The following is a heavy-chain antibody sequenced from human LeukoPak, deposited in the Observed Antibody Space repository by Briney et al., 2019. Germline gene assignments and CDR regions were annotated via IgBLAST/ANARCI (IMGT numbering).Heavy chain of an antibody. J-gene: IGHJ4*02. D-gene: IGHD6-19*01. CDR2: IYYSGST. CDR1: GGSISSYY. CDR3: ASYGGWYPRVFDY. Sequence: SETLSLTCTVSGGSISSYYWSWIRQPPGKGLEWIGYIYYSGSTNYNPSLKSRVTISVDTSKNQFSLKLSSVTAADTAVYYCASYGGWYPRVFDYWGQGTLVTVSS. V-gene: IGHV4-59*01.